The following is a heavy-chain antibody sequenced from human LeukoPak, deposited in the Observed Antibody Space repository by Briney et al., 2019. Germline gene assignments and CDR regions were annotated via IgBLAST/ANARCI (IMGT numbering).Heavy chain of an antibody. Sequence: ASVKVSYTPSGYTFTSYYMHWVRQAPGQGLEWLGIINPSGGGTRYAQKFQGRVTMTRDTSTSTVYMELSSLRSEDTAVYYCARGECSTSSCYGGPFDYWGQGTLVTVSS. CDR3: ARGECSTSSCYGGPFDY. CDR2: INPSGGGT. D-gene: IGHD2-2*01. V-gene: IGHV1-46*01. J-gene: IGHJ4*02. CDR1: GYTFTSYY.